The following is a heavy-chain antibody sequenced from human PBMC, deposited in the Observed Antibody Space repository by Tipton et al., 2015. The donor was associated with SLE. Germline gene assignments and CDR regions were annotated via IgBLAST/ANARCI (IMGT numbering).Heavy chain of an antibody. CDR2: ISSSSSYI. J-gene: IGHJ4*02. V-gene: IGHV3-21*03. CDR3: ARDVPLWWAFDY. Sequence: SLRLSCAASGFTFSSYSMNWVRQAPGKGLEWVSSISSSSSYIYCADSVKGRFTISRDNAKNSLYLQMNSLRAEDTAVYYCARDVPLWWAFDYWGQGTLVTVSS. D-gene: IGHD4/OR15-4a*01. CDR1: GFTFSSYS.